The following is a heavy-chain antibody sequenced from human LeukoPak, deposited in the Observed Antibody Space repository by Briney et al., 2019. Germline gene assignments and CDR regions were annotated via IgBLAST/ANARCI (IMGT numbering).Heavy chain of an antibody. V-gene: IGHV1-69*01. CDR2: IIPIFGTA. D-gene: IGHD6-13*01. CDR1: GGTFSSYA. CDR3: ARGRASSWYWKGNWFDP. J-gene: IGHJ5*02. Sequence: VASVKDSCKASGGTFSSYAISWVRQAPGQGLEWMGGIIPIFGTANYARKFQGRVTITADESTSTAYMELSSLRSEDTAVYYCARGRASSWYWKGNWFDPWGQGTLVTVSS.